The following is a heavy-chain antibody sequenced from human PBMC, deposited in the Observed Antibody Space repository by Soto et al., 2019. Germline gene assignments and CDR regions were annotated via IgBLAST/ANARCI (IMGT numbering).Heavy chain of an antibody. CDR1: GFTFSSYG. V-gene: IGHV3-30*18. CDR2: ISYDGSNK. CDR3: AKGRGRAEYFQH. J-gene: IGHJ1*01. Sequence: QVQLVESGGGVVQPGRSLRLSCAASGFTFSSYGMHWVRQAPGKGLEWVAVISYDGSNKYYADSVKGRFTISRDNSKNTLYLQMNSLRAEDTAVYYCAKGRGRAEYFQHWGQGTLVTVSS.